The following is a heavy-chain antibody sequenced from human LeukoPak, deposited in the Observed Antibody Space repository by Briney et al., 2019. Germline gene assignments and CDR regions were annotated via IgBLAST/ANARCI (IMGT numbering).Heavy chain of an antibody. V-gene: IGHV4-34*01. CDR3: ASIFWSGYYQFDY. Sequence: PSETLSLTCAVYGGSFSGYYWSWIRQPPGKGLEWIGEINHSGSTYYNPSLKSRVTISVDTSKNQFSLKLSSVTAADTAVYYCASIFWSGYYQFDYWGQGTLVTVSS. J-gene: IGHJ4*02. CDR1: GGSFSGYY. CDR2: INHSGST. D-gene: IGHD3-3*01.